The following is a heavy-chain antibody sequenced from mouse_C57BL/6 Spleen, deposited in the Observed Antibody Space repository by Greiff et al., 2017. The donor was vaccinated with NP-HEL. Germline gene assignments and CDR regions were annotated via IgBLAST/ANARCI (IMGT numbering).Heavy chain of an antibody. D-gene: IGHD1-1*01. CDR3: SRKVYGSSLYWYFDV. Sequence: EVMLVESGGGLVKPGGSLKLSCAASGFTFSDYGMHWVRQAPEKGLEWVAYISSGSSTIYSADTVKGRYTISRDNAKNTLFLQMTSLRSEDTAMYYCSRKVYGSSLYWYFDVWGTGTTVTVSS. CDR2: ISSGSSTI. V-gene: IGHV5-17*01. J-gene: IGHJ1*03. CDR1: GFTFSDYG.